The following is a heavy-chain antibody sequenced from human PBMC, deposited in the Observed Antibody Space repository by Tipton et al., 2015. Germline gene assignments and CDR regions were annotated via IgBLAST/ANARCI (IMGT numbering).Heavy chain of an antibody. D-gene: IGHD5-24*01. CDR1: GYSISSGYY. V-gene: IGHV4-61*01. CDR3: ARDLEHGMDV. Sequence: TLSLTCAVSGYSISSGYYWGWIRQSPGKGLEWIGYISYSGSTHYNPSFKSRVAISVDTSKNQFSLTLNSVTAADTAVYYCARDLEHGMDVWGQGTTVTVSS. CDR2: ISYSGST. J-gene: IGHJ6*02.